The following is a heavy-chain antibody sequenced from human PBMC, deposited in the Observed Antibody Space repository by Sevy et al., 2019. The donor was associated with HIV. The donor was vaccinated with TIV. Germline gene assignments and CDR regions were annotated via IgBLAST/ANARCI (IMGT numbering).Heavy chain of an antibody. D-gene: IGHD3-9*01. V-gene: IGHV3-33*01. Sequence: GGSLRLSCAASGFTFSSYGMHWVRQGPGKGLEWVAVIWFDGSNTYYADSVKGRFTISRDNSKDTYFLQMDSLRAEDTAIYYCARDARIFGDYLLAYFDYWGQGTLVTVSS. CDR2: IWFDGSNT. J-gene: IGHJ4*02. CDR3: ARDARIFGDYLLAYFDY. CDR1: GFTFSSYG.